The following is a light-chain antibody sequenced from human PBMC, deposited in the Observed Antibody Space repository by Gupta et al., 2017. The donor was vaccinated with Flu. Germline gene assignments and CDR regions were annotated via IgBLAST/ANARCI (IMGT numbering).Light chain of an antibody. CDR2: AAS. CDR1: QSISSY. Sequence: DIQMTQSPSSLSASVGDRVTITCRASQSISSYLYWYQQKPGKAPQLLIYAASSLQSGVPLRFSGSGSGTDFALTISRLQPEDFATYYCRQTDNTPRTFGQGTKVEIK. V-gene: IGKV1-39*01. J-gene: IGKJ1*01. CDR3: RQTDNTPRT.